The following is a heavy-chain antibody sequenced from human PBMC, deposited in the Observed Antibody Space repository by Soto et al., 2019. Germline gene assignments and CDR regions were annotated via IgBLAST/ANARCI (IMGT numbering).Heavy chain of an antibody. CDR3: AKDSGQLPTYLDY. CDR1: GFTFSNYD. Sequence: ESGGGVVQPGRSLRLSCAASGFTFSNYDMHWVRQAPGKGLEWVTVISYDGSNKYYAQSVKGRFTIARDNSKNTVYLQMDSLRAEDTAVYYCAKDSGQLPTYLDYWGQGTLVTVSS. V-gene: IGHV3-30*18. D-gene: IGHD2-2*01. J-gene: IGHJ4*02. CDR2: ISYDGSNK.